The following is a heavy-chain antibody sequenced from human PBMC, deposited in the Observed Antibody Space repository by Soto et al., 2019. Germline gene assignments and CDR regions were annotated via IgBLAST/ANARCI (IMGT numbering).Heavy chain of an antibody. V-gene: IGHV4-4*02. J-gene: IGHJ4*02. CDR2: IFHDGTA. CDR1: GVSISSGNW. D-gene: IGHD2-8*01. Sequence: SETLSLTCAVSGVSISSGNWWTWVRQTPQRGLEYIGEIFHDGTANYYPSFERRVAISVDTSTNQFSLKLTSVTAADTAISFCARLVYDTRLNYMYFDFWGQGALVTVSS. CDR3: ARLVYDTRLNYMYFDF.